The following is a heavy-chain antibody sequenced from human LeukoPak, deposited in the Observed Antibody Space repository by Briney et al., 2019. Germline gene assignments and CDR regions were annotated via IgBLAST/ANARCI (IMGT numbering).Heavy chain of an antibody. CDR2: INTDGSSP. Sequence: GGSLRLSCAASGFTFSAYWMHWVRQAPGKGLVWVSRINTDGSSPTYAASVKGRFTISRENAKNSLYLEMNSLRADDTAVYYCARFASVANFAYWGLGTLVTVSS. J-gene: IGHJ4*02. V-gene: IGHV3-74*01. CDR3: ARFASVANFAY. D-gene: IGHD6-19*01. CDR1: GFTFSAYW.